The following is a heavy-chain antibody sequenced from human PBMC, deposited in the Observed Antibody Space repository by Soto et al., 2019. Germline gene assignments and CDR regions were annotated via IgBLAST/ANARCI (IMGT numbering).Heavy chain of an antibody. CDR3: ARSVAVPGAHIDY. CDR1: GGSISGSY. V-gene: IGHV4-59*01. Sequence: TXSLTCSVSGGSISGSYWSWIRQSPGKGLEWLGYVYYTGSTNYSPSLRSRVSISVDTSKNEFSLRLSSVTAADTAVYFCARSVAVPGAHIDYWGQGSQVTVSS. D-gene: IGHD6-19*01. J-gene: IGHJ4*02. CDR2: VYYTGST.